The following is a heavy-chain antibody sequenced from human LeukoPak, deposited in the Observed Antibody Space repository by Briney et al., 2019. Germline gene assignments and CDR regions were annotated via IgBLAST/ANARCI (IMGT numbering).Heavy chain of an antibody. V-gene: IGHV4-39*01. J-gene: IGHJ5*02. Sequence: SETLSDTCSVSGGSLSSSTYYWGWIRQPPGKGLEWIGNIYNSGSTYYNPSLKSRVTISVDTSKNQFSLKLSSVTAADTAVYYCARQAYSSNLGWFDTWGQGTLVTVSS. CDR2: IYNSGST. CDR3: ARQAYSSNLGWFDT. CDR1: GGSLSSSTYY. D-gene: IGHD6-13*01.